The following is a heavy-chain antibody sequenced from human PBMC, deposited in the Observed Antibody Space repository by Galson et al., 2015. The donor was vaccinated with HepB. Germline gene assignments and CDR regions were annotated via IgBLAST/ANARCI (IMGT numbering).Heavy chain of an antibody. D-gene: IGHD3-10*01. CDR3: ARGKRINGSGREAFDY. CDR2: ISSNGGSS. CDR1: GFTFASSA. J-gene: IGHJ4*02. V-gene: IGHV3-64*01. Sequence: FLRLSCAASGFTFASSAMHWASQAPGKGLEYVSAISSNGGSSYYAISVKGRFTISRDNSKNTLYLQMGSLRAEDMAVYYCARGKRINGSGREAFDYWGQGTLVTVSS.